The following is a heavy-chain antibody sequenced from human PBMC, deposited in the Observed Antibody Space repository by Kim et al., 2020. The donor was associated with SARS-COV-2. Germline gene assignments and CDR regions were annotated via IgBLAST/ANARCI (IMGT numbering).Heavy chain of an antibody. V-gene: IGHV3-30*01. D-gene: IGHD6-6*01. Sequence: AVSLKGLFTISRDHSKNTLYLQMNSRRAEDTAVYYCAGSSSIRYYYGMDVWGQGTTVTVSS. J-gene: IGHJ6*02. CDR3: AGSSSIRYYYGMDV.